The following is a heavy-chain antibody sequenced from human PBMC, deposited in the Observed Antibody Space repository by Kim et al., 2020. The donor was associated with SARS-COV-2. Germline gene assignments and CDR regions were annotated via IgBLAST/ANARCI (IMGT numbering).Heavy chain of an antibody. CDR2: IYPDGRET. CDR1: GFTFDTFW. Sequence: GGSLRLSCVASGFTFDTFWMHWVRQVPGKGLVWVSRIYPDGRETGFADIGKGRFSISRDNSKRTLYLQMNSLRAEDSGVYYCAGGPESNGHLLEYWGQGTLVTVSS. D-gene: IGHD1-1*01. J-gene: IGHJ4*02. V-gene: IGHV3-74*01. CDR3: AGGPESNGHLLEY.